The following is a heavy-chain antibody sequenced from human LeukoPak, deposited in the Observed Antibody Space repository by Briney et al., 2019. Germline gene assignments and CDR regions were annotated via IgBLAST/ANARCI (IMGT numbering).Heavy chain of an antibody. Sequence: GSLRLSCAAPGFGFATFWMNWARQAPGKGLEWVASINHNGNVNYYVDSVKGRFTISRDNAKNSLYLQMSNLRAEDTAVYFCARGGGLDVWGQGATVTVSS. V-gene: IGHV3-7*03. J-gene: IGHJ6*02. CDR1: GFGFATFW. CDR3: ARGGGLDV. CDR2: INHNGNVN. D-gene: IGHD3-16*01.